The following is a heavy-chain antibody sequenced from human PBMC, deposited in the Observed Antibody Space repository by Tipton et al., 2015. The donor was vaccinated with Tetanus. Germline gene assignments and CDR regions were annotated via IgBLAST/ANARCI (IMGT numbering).Heavy chain of an antibody. J-gene: IGHJ3*01. Sequence: TLSLTCTVSGGSISSGTYYWSWIRQSPGKGLECVSVIYSGGSTYYTDSVKGRFTISRGTSTNTLFLQMNSLRAEDTAVYFCVRREVIVTYGFDVWGQGTVVNVSS. D-gene: IGHD5-24*01. V-gene: IGHV3-53*01. CDR3: VRREVIVTYGFDV. CDR2: IYSGGST. CDR1: GGSISSGTYY.